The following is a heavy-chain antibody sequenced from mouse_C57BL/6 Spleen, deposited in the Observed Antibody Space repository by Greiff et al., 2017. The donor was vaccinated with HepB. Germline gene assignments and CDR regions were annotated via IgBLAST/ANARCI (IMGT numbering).Heavy chain of an antibody. J-gene: IGHJ4*01. D-gene: IGHD2-2*01. CDR1: GFTFSSYA. V-gene: IGHV5-4*01. CDR3: ARDVRLGMDY. CDR2: ISDGGSYT. Sequence: EVKVEESGGGLVKPGGSLKLSCAASGFTFSSYAMSWVRQTPEKRLEWVATISDGGSYTYYPDNVKGRFTISRDNAKNNLYLQMSHLKSEDTAMYYCARDVRLGMDYWGQGTSVTVSS.